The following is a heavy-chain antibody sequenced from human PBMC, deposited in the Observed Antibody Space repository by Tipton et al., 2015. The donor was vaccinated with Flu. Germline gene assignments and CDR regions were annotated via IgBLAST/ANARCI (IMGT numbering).Heavy chain of an antibody. Sequence: TLSLTCTVPGGSINNYYWSWVRQPPGKGLEYIGYVSFRGDTNYNPSLKTRVTTSVDTSKNQFFLKLTSVTAADTAVYYCARSADIGVYRYGMDVWGQGTTVTVSS. D-gene: IGHD5-12*01. CDR1: GGSINNYY. CDR2: VSFRGDT. CDR3: ARSADIGVYRYGMDV. V-gene: IGHV4-59*01. J-gene: IGHJ6*02.